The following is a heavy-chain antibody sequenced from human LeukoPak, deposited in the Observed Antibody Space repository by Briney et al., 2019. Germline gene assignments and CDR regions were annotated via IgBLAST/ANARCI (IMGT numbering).Heavy chain of an antibody. CDR2: VYGDDST. V-gene: IGHV3-66*04. J-gene: IGHJ4*02. CDR1: GITVTDSH. Sequence: GGSLRLSCAASGITVTDSHMNWVRQAPGKGLEWVSGVYGDDSTDYADSVKGRFAISRDNSKTTIYLQMSSLRADDTAVYFCARHVSYGDYIAFDYWGQGILVTVSS. CDR3: ARHVSYGDYIAFDY. D-gene: IGHD4-17*01.